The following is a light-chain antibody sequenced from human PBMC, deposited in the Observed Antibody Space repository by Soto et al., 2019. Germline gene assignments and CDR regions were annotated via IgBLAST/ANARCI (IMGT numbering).Light chain of an antibody. J-gene: IGKJ4*01. CDR2: GTT. CDR3: QPYNNWPLT. CDR1: QSVSRK. Sequence: EIVMTQSPATLSVSPGERVTLSCRASQSVSRKLAWYQQKPGQAPRLLIYGTTTRATGIPARFSGSGSGTEFTLTISSLQSEDFGIYYCQPYNNWPLTFGGGTKVESK. V-gene: IGKV3-15*01.